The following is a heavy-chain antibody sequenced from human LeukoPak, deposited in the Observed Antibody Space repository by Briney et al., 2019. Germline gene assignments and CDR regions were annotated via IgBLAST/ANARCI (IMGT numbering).Heavy chain of an antibody. J-gene: IGHJ4*02. CDR1: GFTFISYS. D-gene: IGHD6-19*01. CDR2: ISSSSSYI. V-gene: IGHV3-21*01. CDR3: ARDAMAAGPFDY. Sequence: PGGSLRLSCAASGFTFISYSMTWVRQAPGQGLEWVSSISSSSSYIYYADSVKGRFTIPRDNAKNSLYLQMNSLRAEAQAVSYCARDAMAAGPFDYWGQGALVTVSS.